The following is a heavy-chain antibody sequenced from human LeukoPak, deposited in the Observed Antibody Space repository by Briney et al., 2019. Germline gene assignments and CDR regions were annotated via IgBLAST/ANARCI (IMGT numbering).Heavy chain of an antibody. CDR1: GLTFSSYS. D-gene: IGHD6-13*01. J-gene: IGHJ5*02. Sequence: PGGSLRLSCAASGLTFSSYSMNWVRQAPGKGLEWVAYISSSPSSIYYADSVKGRFIISRDNAQNSLYLQMNSLRAEDTAVYYCARSHIAAVPPNWFDPWGQGTLVTVSS. V-gene: IGHV3-48*01. CDR2: ISSSPSSI. CDR3: ARSHIAAVPPNWFDP.